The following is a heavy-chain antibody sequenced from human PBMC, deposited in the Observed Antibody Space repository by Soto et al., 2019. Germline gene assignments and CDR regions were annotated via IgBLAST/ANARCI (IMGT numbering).Heavy chain of an antibody. V-gene: IGHV3-9*01. J-gene: IGHJ2*01. D-gene: IGHD2-15*01. CDR2: ISWNSGSI. CDR1: GFTFDDYA. Sequence: EVQLVESGGGLVQPGRSLRLSCAASGFTFDDYAMHWVRQAPGKGLEWVSGISWNSGSIGYADSVKGRFTISRDNAKNPLYLQMNSLRAEDTALYYCAKGSLRWWYFDLWGRGTLVTVSS. CDR3: AKGSLRWWYFDL.